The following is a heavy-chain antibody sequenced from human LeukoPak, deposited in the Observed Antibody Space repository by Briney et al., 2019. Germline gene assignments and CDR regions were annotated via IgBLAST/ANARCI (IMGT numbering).Heavy chain of an antibody. V-gene: IGHV4-59*12. J-gene: IGHJ4*02. CDR1: GDFISTYY. CDR2: VYYTGST. Sequence: SETLSLTCTVSGDFISTYYWSWIRQPPGKGLEWIGYVYYTGSTNYNPSLKGRVTISVDTSKNQFSLKLSSVTAADTAVYYCARGYYDYVWGSYRYNPFDYWGQGTLVTVSS. D-gene: IGHD3-16*02. CDR3: ARGYYDYVWGSYRYNPFDY.